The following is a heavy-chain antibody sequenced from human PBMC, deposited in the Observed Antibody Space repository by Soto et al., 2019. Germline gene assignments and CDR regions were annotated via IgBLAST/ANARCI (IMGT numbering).Heavy chain of an antibody. Sequence: GASVKVSCKASGYTFTSYDINWVRQATGQGLEWMGWMNPNSGNTGYAQKFQGRVTMTRNTSISTAYMELSSLRSEDTAVYYCARMKVRFLEWSGGYYYYGMDVWGQGTTVTVSS. V-gene: IGHV1-8*01. CDR3: ARMKVRFLEWSGGYYYYGMDV. J-gene: IGHJ6*02. CDR1: GYTFTSYD. CDR2: MNPNSGNT. D-gene: IGHD3-3*01.